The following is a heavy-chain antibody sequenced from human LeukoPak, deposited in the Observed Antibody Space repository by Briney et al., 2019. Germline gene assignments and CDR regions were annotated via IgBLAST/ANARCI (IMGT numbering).Heavy chain of an antibody. CDR2: ISAYNGNT. CDR3: ARDTGRPYYDFWSGYYTGTFDH. D-gene: IGHD3-3*01. J-gene: IGHJ4*02. Sequence: ASVKVSCKASGYTFTSYGISWVRQAPGQGLEWMGWISAYNGNTNYAQKLQGRVTMTKDTSTSTAYMELRSLRSDDTAVYYCARDTGRPYYDFWSGYYTGTFDHGGQGTLVTV. V-gene: IGHV1-18*01. CDR1: GYTFTSYG.